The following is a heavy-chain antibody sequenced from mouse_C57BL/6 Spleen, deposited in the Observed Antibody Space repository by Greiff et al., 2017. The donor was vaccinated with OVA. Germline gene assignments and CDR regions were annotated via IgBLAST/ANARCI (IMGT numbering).Heavy chain of an antibody. V-gene: IGHV1-64*01. Sequence: QVQLKQPGAELVKPGASVKLSCKASGYTFTSYWMHWVKQRPGQGLEWIGMIHPNSGSTNYNEKFKSKATLTVDKSSSTAYMQLSSLTSEDSAVYYCAPYYGSSYGWYFDVWGTGTTVTVSS. CDR2: IHPNSGST. J-gene: IGHJ1*03. D-gene: IGHD1-1*01. CDR1: GYTFTSYW. CDR3: APYYGSSYGWYFDV.